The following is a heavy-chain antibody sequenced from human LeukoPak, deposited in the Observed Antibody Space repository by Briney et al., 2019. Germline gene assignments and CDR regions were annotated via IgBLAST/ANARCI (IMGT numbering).Heavy chain of an antibody. D-gene: IGHD6-6*01. CDR2: ISSSSSYI. CDR1: GFTVSSNY. Sequence: GGSLRLSCAASGFTVSSNYMSWVRQAPGKGLEWVSSISSSSSYIYYADSVKGRFTISRDNAKNSLYLQMNSLRAEDTAVYYCARDLVMSDYWGQGTLVTVSS. J-gene: IGHJ4*02. CDR3: ARDLVMSDY. V-gene: IGHV3-21*01.